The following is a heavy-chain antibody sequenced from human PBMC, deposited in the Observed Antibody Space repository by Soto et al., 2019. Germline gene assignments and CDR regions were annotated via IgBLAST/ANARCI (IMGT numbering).Heavy chain of an antibody. CDR3: ASRSSGWYFEY. CDR2: ISGSGGST. J-gene: IGHJ4*02. Sequence: EVQLLESGGGLVQPGGSLRLSCAASGFTFSSYAMNWVRQAPGKGLEWVSVISGSGGSTHYADSVKGRFTISRDNSKNTLYLQMNSLRAEDTAVYYCASRSSGWYFEYWGQGTLVTVSS. CDR1: GFTFSSYA. V-gene: IGHV3-23*01. D-gene: IGHD6-19*01.